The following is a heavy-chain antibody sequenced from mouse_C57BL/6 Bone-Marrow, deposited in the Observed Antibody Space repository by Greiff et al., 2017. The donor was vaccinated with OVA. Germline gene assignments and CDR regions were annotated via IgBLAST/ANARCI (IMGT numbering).Heavy chain of an antibody. CDR1: GYTFTSYW. V-gene: IGHV1-59*01. J-gene: IGHJ2*01. CDR2: IDPSDSYT. D-gene: IGHD2-4*01. CDR3: ARTYYDFPNWNFDY. Sequence: VQLQQPGAELVRPGASVKLSCKASGYTFTSYWMHWVKQRPGQGLEWIGVIDPSDSYTNYNQKFKGKATLTVDTSSSTAYMQLSSLTSEDSAVYYGARTYYDFPNWNFDYWGQGTTLTVSS.